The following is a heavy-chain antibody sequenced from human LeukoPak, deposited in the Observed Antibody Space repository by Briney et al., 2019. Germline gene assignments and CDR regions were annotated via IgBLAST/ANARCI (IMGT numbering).Heavy chain of an antibody. D-gene: IGHD6-13*01. CDR3: ARDAPPVAAAGAFDY. J-gene: IGHJ4*02. Sequence: GGSLRLSCAGSGFTFSSYNMNWVRQAPGKGLEWVAVISHDGSNKYYADSAKGRVTISRDNSKSTLYLQMNSLRAEDTAVYYCARDAPPVAAAGAFDYWGQGTLVTVSS. CDR2: ISHDGSNK. CDR1: GFTFSSYN. V-gene: IGHV3-30*04.